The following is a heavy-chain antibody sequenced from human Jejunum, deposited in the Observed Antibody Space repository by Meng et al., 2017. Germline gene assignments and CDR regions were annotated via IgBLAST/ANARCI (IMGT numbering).Heavy chain of an antibody. J-gene: IGHJ4*02. CDR2: MWHSGSA. V-gene: IGHV4-59*08. CDR3: ARQLNVWDSTGTYGGDFDF. Sequence: QVQLQESGPGLVKPSETLSLTCTVSGDSLSGNYWSWIRQPPGKGLEWIGYMWHSGSATYNPSLESRVTISLDTSKKQFSLHLNSLTAADTAVYFCARQLNVWDSTGTYGGDFDFWGQGTLVTVSS. CDR1: GDSLSGNY. D-gene: IGHD3-22*01.